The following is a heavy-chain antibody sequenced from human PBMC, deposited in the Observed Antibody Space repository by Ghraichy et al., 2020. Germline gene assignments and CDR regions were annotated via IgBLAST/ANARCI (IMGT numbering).Heavy chain of an antibody. CDR3: ARHRVNRGDFWSGYYHRDNWFDP. D-gene: IGHD3-3*01. V-gene: IGHV4-39*07. J-gene: IGHJ5*02. CDR2: IYYSGST. Sequence: SETLSLTCTVSGGSISSSSYYWGWIRQPPGKGLEWIGSIYYSGSTYYNPSLKSRVTISVDTSKNQFSLKLSSVTAADTAVYYCARHRVNRGDFWSGYYHRDNWFDPWGQGTLVTVSS. CDR1: GGSISSSSYY.